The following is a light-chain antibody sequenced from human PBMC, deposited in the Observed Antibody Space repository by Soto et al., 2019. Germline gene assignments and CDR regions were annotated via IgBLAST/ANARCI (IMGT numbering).Light chain of an antibody. CDR2: AAS. J-gene: IGKJ1*01. CDR1: QTISTY. CDR3: QQYGSSGT. V-gene: IGKV1-39*01. Sequence: DIQMTQSPSSLSASVGDRVTITCRASQTISTYLNWYQQKPGKAPELLINAASTLQSGVPSRFSGSGSGTDFTLTISGPQPEDFAVYYCQQYGSSGTFGQGTKVEIK.